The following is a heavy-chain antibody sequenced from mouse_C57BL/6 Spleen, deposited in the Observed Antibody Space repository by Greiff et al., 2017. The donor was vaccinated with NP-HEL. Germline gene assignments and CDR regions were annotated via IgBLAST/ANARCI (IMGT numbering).Heavy chain of an antibody. D-gene: IGHD1-1*01. V-gene: IGHV1-80*01. CDR3: ARGGSSYGYFDV. J-gene: IGHJ1*03. CDR2: IYPGDGDT. Sequence: QVQLQQSGAELVKPGASVKISCKASGYAFSSYWMNWVKQRPGKGLEWIGQIYPGDGDTNYNGQFKGKATLTADKSSSTAYMQLSSLTSEDSAVYFCARGGSSYGYFDVWGTGTTVTVSS. CDR1: GYAFSSYW.